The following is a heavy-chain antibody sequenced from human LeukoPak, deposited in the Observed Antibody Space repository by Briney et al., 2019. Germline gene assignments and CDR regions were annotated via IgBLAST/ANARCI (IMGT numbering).Heavy chain of an antibody. CDR2: IIQDGSEK. J-gene: IGHJ4*02. Sequence: PGGSLRLSCEASGFTFSSYWMGWVRQAPGKGLEWVANIIQDGSEKYYVDSVKGRFTISRDNAKNSLYLQMNSLRVEDTAVYYCARAHLGGWYGGPKFGTQGFYFDYWGQGTLVTVSS. V-gene: IGHV3-7*03. CDR1: GFTFSSYW. CDR3: ARAHLGGWYGGPKFGTQGFYFDY. D-gene: IGHD6-19*01.